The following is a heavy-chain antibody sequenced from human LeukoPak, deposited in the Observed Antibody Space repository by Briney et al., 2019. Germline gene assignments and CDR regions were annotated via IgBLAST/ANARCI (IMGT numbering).Heavy chain of an antibody. D-gene: IGHD6-13*01. J-gene: IGHJ4*02. Sequence: GESLKISCKGSGYSFTSYWIGWVRQMPGKGLEWMGIIYPGESDTRYSPSFQCQVTISADKSISTAYLLCSSLKASDTAIYYYARHVCSSWTTFDFWGQGTLVTVSS. V-gene: IGHV5-51*01. CDR1: GYSFTSYW. CDR3: ARHVCSSWTTFDF. CDR2: IYPGESDT.